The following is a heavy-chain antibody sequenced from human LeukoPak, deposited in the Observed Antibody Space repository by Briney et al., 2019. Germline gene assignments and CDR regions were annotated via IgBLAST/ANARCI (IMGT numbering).Heavy chain of an antibody. J-gene: IGHJ4*02. CDR1: GFTFSSYA. Sequence: PGGSLRLSCAASGFTFSSYAMSWVRQAPGKGLEWVSAISGSGGSTYYADSVKGRFTISRDNSKNSLYLQMNSLRAEDTALYYCAKGPRTTVTTTLDYWGQGTLVTVSS. D-gene: IGHD4-17*01. V-gene: IGHV3-23*01. CDR3: AKGPRTTVTTTLDY. CDR2: ISGSGGST.